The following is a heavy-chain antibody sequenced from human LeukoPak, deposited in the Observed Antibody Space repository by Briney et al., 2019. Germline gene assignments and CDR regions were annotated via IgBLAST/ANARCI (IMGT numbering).Heavy chain of an antibody. V-gene: IGHV4-34*01. D-gene: IGHD2-2*02. Sequence: SETLSLTCAVYGGSFSGYYWSWIRQPPGKGLEWIGEINHSGSTNYNPSLKSRVTISVDTSKNQFSLKLSSVTAADTAMYYCARVNDCSSSSCFTSWFDPWGQGTLVTVSS. J-gene: IGHJ5*02. CDR1: GGSFSGYY. CDR2: INHSGST. CDR3: ARVNDCSSSSCFTSWFDP.